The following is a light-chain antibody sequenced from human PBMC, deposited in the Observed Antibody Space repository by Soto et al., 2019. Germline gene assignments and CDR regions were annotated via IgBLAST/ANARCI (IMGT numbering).Light chain of an antibody. Sequence: DIHMTQSPSTLSASVGDRVTITCLASQSISSWLAWYQQKPGKAPKLLIYDASSLESGVPSRFSGSGSGTEFTLTISSLQPDDFATYYCQQYNSYPITFGQGTRLEIK. CDR3: QQYNSYPIT. V-gene: IGKV1-5*01. J-gene: IGKJ5*01. CDR2: DAS. CDR1: QSISSW.